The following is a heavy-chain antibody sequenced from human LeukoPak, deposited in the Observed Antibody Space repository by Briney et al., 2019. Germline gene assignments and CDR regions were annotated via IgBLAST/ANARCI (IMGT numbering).Heavy chain of an antibody. V-gene: IGHV4-59*11. CDR1: GVSINSHY. J-gene: IGHJ4*02. CDR2: IYDSGSA. D-gene: IGHD5-12*01. CDR3: ARGGVATNVKN. Sequence: SETLSLTCTVSGVSINSHYWSWIRQPPGKGLEWIGFIYDSGSANYRSSLESRVTMTLDTSKNQFSLSLSSVTAADTAVYYCARGGVATNVKNWGQGTLVTVSS.